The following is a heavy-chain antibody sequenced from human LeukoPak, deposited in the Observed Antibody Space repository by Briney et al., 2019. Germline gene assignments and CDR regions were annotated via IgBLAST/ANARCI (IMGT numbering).Heavy chain of an antibody. CDR2: IYHYGST. CDR3: ARLHSRSSTSEYFDY. D-gene: IGHD6-6*01. J-gene: IGHJ4*01. V-gene: IGHV4-38-2*01. Sequence: SETLSLTCAVSGYSINSSYYWGWIRQPPGKGLEWIANIYHYGSTYYNPSLKSRVSISVDTSKNQFSLKLRSVTAADTAVYYRARLHSRSSTSEYFDYWGQGSLVTVSS. CDR1: GYSINSSYY.